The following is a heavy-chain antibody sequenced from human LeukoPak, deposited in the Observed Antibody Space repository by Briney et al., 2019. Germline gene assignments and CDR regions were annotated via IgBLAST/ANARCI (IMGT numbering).Heavy chain of an antibody. J-gene: IGHJ3*02. CDR1: GGSISSGGYS. CDR2: IYHSGTT. CDR3: ARDRGRDAFHI. Sequence: SETLSLTCAVSGGSISSGGYSWSWIRQPPGKGLEWIGYIYHSGTTYYNPSLKSRVTISVDRSKNQFSLKLSSVTAADTAVYYCARDRGRDAFHIWGQGTMVTVSS. V-gene: IGHV4-30-2*01.